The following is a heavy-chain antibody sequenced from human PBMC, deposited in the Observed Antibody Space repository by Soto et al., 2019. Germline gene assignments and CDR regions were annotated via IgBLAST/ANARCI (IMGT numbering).Heavy chain of an antibody. Sequence: QVQLVQSGAEVKKPGSSVKVSCKASGGTFSSYAISWVRQAPGQGLEWMGGIIPIFGTANYAQKFQGRVTITADESTSPAYMELSSLRSEDTAVYYCASGAGYSYGPHGDYYYYGMDVWGQGTTVTVSS. J-gene: IGHJ6*02. CDR1: GGTFSSYA. V-gene: IGHV1-69*01. CDR3: ASGAGYSYGPHGDYYYYGMDV. CDR2: IIPIFGTA. D-gene: IGHD5-18*01.